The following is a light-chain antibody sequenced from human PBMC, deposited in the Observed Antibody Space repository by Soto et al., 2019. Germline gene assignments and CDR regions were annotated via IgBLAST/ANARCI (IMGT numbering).Light chain of an antibody. V-gene: IGLV2-14*01. CDR1: SSDVGGFNY. CDR2: DVT. J-gene: IGLJ1*01. Sequence: QSVLTQPASVSGSPGQSITISCTGTSSDVGGFNYVSWYQHHPGKAPKVMIYDVTNRPSGVSNRFSGSKSGNTASLTISGLQAEDEADYYCSSYTTSHTYVFGTGTKVTVL. CDR3: SSYTTSHTYV.